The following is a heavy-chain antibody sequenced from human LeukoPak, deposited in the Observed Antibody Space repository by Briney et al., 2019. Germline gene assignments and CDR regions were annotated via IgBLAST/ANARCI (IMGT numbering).Heavy chain of an antibody. CDR3: ATDVTGSEDR. CDR2: MDTDGRTT. Sequence: GGSLRLSCVVSGFPFGNFWMHWVRQVPGKGLVWVARMDTDGRTTDYAGSVKGRFTISRDNARNTLYLQRRSLRADDTALYYCATDVTGSEDRWGQGTLVTVSS. CDR1: GFPFGNFW. V-gene: IGHV3-74*01. D-gene: IGHD6-25*01. J-gene: IGHJ5*02.